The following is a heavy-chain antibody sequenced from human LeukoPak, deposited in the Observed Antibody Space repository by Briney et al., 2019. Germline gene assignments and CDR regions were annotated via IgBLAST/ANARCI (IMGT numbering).Heavy chain of an antibody. D-gene: IGHD3-10*01. CDR1: GGSISSYY. CDR3: ARDRYYYGSGSYHNWFDP. J-gene: IGHJ5*02. Sequence: SETLSLTCTVSGGSISSYYWSWIRQPPGKGLEWIGYIYYSGSTNYNPSLKSRVTISVDTSKNQFSLKPSSVTAADTAVYYCARDRYYYGSGSYHNWFDPWGQGTLVTVSS. CDR2: IYYSGST. V-gene: IGHV4-59*01.